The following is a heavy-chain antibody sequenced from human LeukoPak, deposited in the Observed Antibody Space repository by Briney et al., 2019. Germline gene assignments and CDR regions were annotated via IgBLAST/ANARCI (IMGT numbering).Heavy chain of an antibody. CDR3: ARWGGDDFDY. CDR2: IYYSGST. V-gene: IGHV4-59*08. D-gene: IGHD2-21*02. CDR1: GGSISSYY. Sequence: SETLSLTCTVSGGSISSYYWSWIRQPPGKGLEWIGYIYYSGSTNYIPSLKSRVTISVDTSKNQFSLKLSSVTAADTAVYYCARWGGDDFDYWGQGTLVTVSS. J-gene: IGHJ4*02.